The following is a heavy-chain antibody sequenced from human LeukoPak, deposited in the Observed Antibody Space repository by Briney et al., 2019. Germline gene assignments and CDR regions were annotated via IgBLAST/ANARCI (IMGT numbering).Heavy chain of an antibody. CDR2: ISGSGGST. V-gene: IGHV3-23*01. CDR1: GFTFSSYA. J-gene: IGHJ4*02. Sequence: PGGSLRLSCAASGFTFSSYAMSWVRQAPGKGLEWVSAISGSGGSTYYADPVKGRFTISRDNSKNTLYLQMNSLRAEDTAVYYCVKDPLLYGDYYFDYWGQGTLVTVSS. CDR3: VKDPLLYGDYYFDY. D-gene: IGHD4-17*01.